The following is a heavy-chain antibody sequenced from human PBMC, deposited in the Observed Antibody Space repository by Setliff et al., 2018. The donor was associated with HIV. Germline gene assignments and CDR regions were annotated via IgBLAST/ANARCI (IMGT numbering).Heavy chain of an antibody. CDR2: INSDGTST. Sequence: GGSLRLSCATSGFTFDDYGMAWVRQAPGKGLVWVSRINSDGTSTTYADSVKGRFTISRDNAKNTLYLQMNSLRAEDTAVYYCARDLSYDYDRSSDTFDYWGQGTLVTVSS. CDR1: GFTFDDYG. V-gene: IGHV3-74*03. D-gene: IGHD3-22*01. J-gene: IGHJ4*02. CDR3: ARDLSYDYDRSSDTFDY.